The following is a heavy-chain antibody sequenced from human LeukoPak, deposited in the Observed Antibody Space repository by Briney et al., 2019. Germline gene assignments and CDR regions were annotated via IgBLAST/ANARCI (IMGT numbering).Heavy chain of an antibody. J-gene: IGHJ4*02. V-gene: IGHV1-2*06. D-gene: IGHD3-10*01. CDR3: ARALPITLVRGIIGY. Sequence: ASVKVSCKASGYTFRDYYIHWVRQAPGQGLEWIGRVNPNSGGSNSAQNFQGRVTMTRDTSTSTVYVELSRLTSDDTAVYYCARALPITLVRGIIGYWGQGTLVTVSS. CDR1: GYTFRDYY. CDR2: VNPNSGGS.